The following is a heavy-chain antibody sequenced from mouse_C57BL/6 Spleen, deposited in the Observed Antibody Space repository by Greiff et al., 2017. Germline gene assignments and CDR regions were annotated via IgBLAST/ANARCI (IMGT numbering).Heavy chain of an antibody. J-gene: IGHJ3*01. CDR2: IYPGDGDT. V-gene: IGHV1-80*01. CDR3: ARGQLGPWFAY. D-gene: IGHD4-1*02. Sequence: QVQLKQSGAELVKPGASVKISCKASGYAFSSYWMNWVKQRPGKGLEWIGQIYPGDGDTNYNGKFKGKATLTADKSSSTAYMQLSSLTSEDSAVYFCARGQLGPWFAYWGQGTLVTVSA. CDR1: GYAFSSYW.